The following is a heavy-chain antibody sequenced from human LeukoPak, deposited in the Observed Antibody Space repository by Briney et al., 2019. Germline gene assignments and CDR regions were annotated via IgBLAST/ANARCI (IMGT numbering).Heavy chain of an antibody. Sequence: SQTLSLTCAISGDSVSSNSAAWNWIRQSPPRGLEWLGRTYYRSKWYNDYAVSVKSRITINPDTSKNQFSLQLNSVTPEDTAVYYCARVGKKKGIAAAEPYDYWGQGTLVTVSS. D-gene: IGHD6-13*01. V-gene: IGHV6-1*01. CDR3: ARVGKKKGIAAAEPYDY. J-gene: IGHJ4*02. CDR2: TYYRSKWYN. CDR1: GDSVSSNSAA.